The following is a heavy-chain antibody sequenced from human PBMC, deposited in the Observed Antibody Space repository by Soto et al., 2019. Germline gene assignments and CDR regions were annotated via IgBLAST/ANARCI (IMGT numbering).Heavy chain of an antibody. J-gene: IGHJ4*02. CDR1: SDSFSTYY. CDR3: ARDSLFFSKRDSPRYIDF. CDR2: IYNSANT. D-gene: IGHD2-15*01. Sequence: SKTLSLTCTVPSDSFSTYYWTWIRQPPGKGLEWIGYIYNSANTNYNPSLKSRVTISVDTSKSQFSLKLSSVTAADTAVYYCARDSLFFSKRDSPRYIDFSGQGMLLT. V-gene: IGHV4-59*01.